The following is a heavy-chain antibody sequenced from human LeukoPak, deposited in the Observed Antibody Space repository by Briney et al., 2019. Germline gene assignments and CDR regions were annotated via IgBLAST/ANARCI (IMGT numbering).Heavy chain of an antibody. Sequence: GGSLRLSCEGSGFPFASYVMSWVRQAPGKGLEWIAYINHDAEMIFYPDFVKGRFTISRDNAKRSLYLQMNALRYEDTAIYYCARDHDWAFDLWGQGTLVTVSS. V-gene: IGHV3-48*02. D-gene: IGHD3-9*01. CDR2: INHDAEMI. CDR3: ARDHDWAFDL. J-gene: IGHJ4*02. CDR1: GFPFASYV.